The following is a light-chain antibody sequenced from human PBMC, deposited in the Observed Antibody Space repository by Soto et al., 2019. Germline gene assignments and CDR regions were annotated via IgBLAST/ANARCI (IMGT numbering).Light chain of an antibody. V-gene: IGKV3-15*01. Sequence: EIVMPQSPATLSVSPGESSTLSCRASQSVSSNLAWYQQNPGQAPRLLIYDASTRTTGGPARFSGSGSGTDFTLTIRRLEPEDFAMYYCHQYGISPPVTFGQGTRLEIK. CDR2: DAS. CDR1: QSVSSN. CDR3: HQYGISPPVT. J-gene: IGKJ5*01.